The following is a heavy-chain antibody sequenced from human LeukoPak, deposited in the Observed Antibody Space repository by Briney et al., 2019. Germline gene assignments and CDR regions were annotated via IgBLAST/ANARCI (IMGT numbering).Heavy chain of an antibody. CDR2: IWYDGSNK. D-gene: IGHD2-2*02. CDR1: GFTFSSYG. Sequence: GGSLRLSCAASGFTFSSYGMHWVRQAPGKGLEWGADIWYDGSNKYYADSVKGRFTISRDNSKNTLYLQMNSLRAEDTAVYYCGAFGYCSSTSCDRNYFDYWGQGTLVTVSS. CDR3: GAFGYCSSTSCDRNYFDY. V-gene: IGHV3-33*01. J-gene: IGHJ4*02.